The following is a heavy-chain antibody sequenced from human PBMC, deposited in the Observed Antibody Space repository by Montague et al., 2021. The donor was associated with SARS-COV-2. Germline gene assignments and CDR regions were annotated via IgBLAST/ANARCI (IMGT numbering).Heavy chain of an antibody. J-gene: IGHJ6*02. D-gene: IGHD3-10*01. CDR1: GFSLSTIGMG. V-gene: IGHV2-70*01. CDR3: ARINRTGITFDYWYGMDV. CDR2: IDWDDEK. Sequence: PALVKPTQTLTLTCTFSGFSLSTIGMGVSWIRQPPGKALEWLALIDWDDEKYYSPSLKTRLTISKDTSKNQVVLTMTNMDPVDTATYYCARINRTGITFDYWYGMDVWGQGTTVTVSS.